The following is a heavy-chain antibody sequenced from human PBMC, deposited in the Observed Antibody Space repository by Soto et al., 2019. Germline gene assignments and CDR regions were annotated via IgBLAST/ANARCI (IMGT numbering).Heavy chain of an antibody. D-gene: IGHD5-12*01. CDR3: ARDLVPGYTGFSDY. J-gene: IGHJ4*02. Sequence: QVQLVQSGAEVKKPGASVKVSCKTSGYTFSNYGINWVRQAPGQGLEWMGWISAYNGNTNFAQKLQGRVSLTTDTSSNTAYMELRRLTSAVTAVYYCARDLVPGYTGFSDYWGQGTLVTVSS. CDR2: ISAYNGNT. V-gene: IGHV1-18*01. CDR1: GYTFSNYG.